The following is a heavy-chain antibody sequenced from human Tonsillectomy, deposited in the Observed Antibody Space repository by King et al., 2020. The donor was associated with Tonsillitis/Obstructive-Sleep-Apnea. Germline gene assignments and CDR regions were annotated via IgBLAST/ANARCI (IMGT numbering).Heavy chain of an antibody. V-gene: IGHV3-7*01. CDR3: ARAVGGYCSSTSCYGYFDY. CDR1: GFTFSSYW. CDR2: IKQDGSEK. Sequence: VQLVESGGGLVQPGGSLRLSCAASGFTFSSYWMSWVRQAPGKGLEWVANIKQDGSEKYYVDSVKGRFTISRDNAKNSLYLQMNSPRAEDTDVYDCARAVGGYCSSTSCYGYFDYWGQGTLVTVSS. D-gene: IGHD2-2*01. J-gene: IGHJ4*02.